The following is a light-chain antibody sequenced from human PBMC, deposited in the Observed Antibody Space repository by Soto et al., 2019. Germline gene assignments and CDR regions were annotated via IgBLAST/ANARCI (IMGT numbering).Light chain of an antibody. V-gene: IGKV3-20*01. CDR1: QSVRSTY. J-gene: IGKJ4*01. CDR2: GAS. CDR3: QQYFTSPLT. Sequence: EIVLTQSPDTLSLSPGERATLSCRASQSVRSTYLAWYQQTPGQAPRLLIYGASSRATDIPDRFTGSGSETDFTLTVSRLEPEDFAVYYCQQYFTSPLTFGGGTKVEMK.